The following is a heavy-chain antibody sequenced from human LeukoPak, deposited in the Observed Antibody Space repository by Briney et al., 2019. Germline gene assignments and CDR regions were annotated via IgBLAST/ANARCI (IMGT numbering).Heavy chain of an antibody. D-gene: IGHD6-13*01. V-gene: IGHV4-59*01. CDR2: IYYSGST. CDR1: GGSISSYY. CDR3: AREGATAGTGRWFDP. Sequence: SETLSLTCTVSGGSISSYYWSWIRQPPGKGLEWIGYIYYSGSTNYNPSLKSRVTISVDTPKNQFSLKLSSVTAADTAVYYCAREGATAGTGRWFDPWGQGTLVTVSS. J-gene: IGHJ5*02.